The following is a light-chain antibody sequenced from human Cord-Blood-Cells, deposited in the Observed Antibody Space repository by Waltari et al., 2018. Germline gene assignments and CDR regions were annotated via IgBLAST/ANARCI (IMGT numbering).Light chain of an antibody. CDR1: RSDVVGYNY. V-gene: IGLV2-11*01. CDR3: CSYAGSYTLYV. Sequence: QSALPQPRSVSGSPGQSVTISCTGTRSDVVGYNYVSWYQQHPGKAPHLMIYDVSKRPSGVPDRFSGSKSGNTASLTISGLQAEDEADYYCCSYAGSYTLYVFGTGTKVTVL. J-gene: IGLJ1*01. CDR2: DVS.